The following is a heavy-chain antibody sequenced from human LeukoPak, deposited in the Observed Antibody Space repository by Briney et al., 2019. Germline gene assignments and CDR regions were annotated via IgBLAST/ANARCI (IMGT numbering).Heavy chain of an antibody. V-gene: IGHV4-34*01. J-gene: IGHJ5*02. CDR2: INHSGRT. CDR3: ATGSLGP. CDR1: GGSFIGYY. Sequence: PSETLSLTCAVYGGSFIGYYGSWIRQPPGKGLEWIGEINHSGRTNYNPSLMSRVTKSADTSNNQFSLKLRSVPTADTAVTYCATGSLGPWGHGTLVTVSS.